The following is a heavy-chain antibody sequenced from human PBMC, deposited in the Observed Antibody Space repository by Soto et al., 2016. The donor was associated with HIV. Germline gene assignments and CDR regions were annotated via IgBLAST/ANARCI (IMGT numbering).Heavy chain of an antibody. J-gene: IGHJ3*02. CDR3: ASVEQSRYSSREKAFDI. CDR2: INPNSGGT. Sequence: QVQLVQSGAEVKKPGASVKVSCKASGYTFTGYYMHWVRQAPGQGLEWMGWINPNSGGTNYAQKFQGRVTMTRDTSISTAYMELSRLKSDDTAVYYCASVEQSRYSSREKAFDIWAKGQWSPSLQ. D-gene: IGHD6-13*01. V-gene: IGHV1-2*02. CDR1: GYTFTGYY.